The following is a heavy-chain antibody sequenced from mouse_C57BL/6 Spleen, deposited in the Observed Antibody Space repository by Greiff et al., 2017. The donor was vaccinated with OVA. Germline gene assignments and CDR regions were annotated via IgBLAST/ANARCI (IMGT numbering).Heavy chain of an antibody. V-gene: IGHV2-5*01. CDR3: AKNSLYDGYYYFDY. D-gene: IGHD2-3*01. Sequence: VMLVESGPGLVQPSQSLSITCTVSGFSLTSYGVHWVRQSPGKGLEWLGVIWRGGSTDYNAAFMSRLSITKDNSKSQVFFKMNSLQADDTAIYYCAKNSLYDGYYYFDYWGQGTTLTVSS. J-gene: IGHJ2*01. CDR2: IWRGGST. CDR1: GFSLTSYG.